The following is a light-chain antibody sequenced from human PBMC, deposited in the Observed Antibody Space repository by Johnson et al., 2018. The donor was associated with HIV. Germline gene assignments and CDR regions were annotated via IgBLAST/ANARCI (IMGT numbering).Light chain of an antibody. CDR2: ENS. CDR1: SSNIGNNY. V-gene: IGLV1-51*02. Sequence: QSVLTQPPSVSAAPGQKVTISCSGSSSNIGNNYVSWYQQLPGTAPRLLIYENSNRPSGIPDRFSGSKSGTSATLAITGLPTGDEADYYCGTWDRRLNAGGVFGTGTKVTVL. CDR3: GTWDRRLNAGGV. J-gene: IGLJ1*01.